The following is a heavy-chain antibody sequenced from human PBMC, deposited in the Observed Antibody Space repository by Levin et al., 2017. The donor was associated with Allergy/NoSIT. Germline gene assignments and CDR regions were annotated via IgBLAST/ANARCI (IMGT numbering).Heavy chain of an antibody. V-gene: IGHV4-39*07. CDR1: GASISSSNYC. D-gene: IGHD3-22*01. CDR2: VYYSGTT. Sequence: LETLSLTCTVSGASISSSNYCWGWVRQPPGKGLEWIGDVYYSGTTYYNPSLKSRVTISIDTSKNQFSLKLRSVTAADTAVYYCARDRYRYYYDTPLVAFDIWGQGTMVTVSS. CDR3: ARDRYRYYYDTPLVAFDI. J-gene: IGHJ3*02.